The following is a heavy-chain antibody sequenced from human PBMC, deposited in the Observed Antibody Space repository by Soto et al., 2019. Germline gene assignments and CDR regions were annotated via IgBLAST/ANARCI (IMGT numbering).Heavy chain of an antibody. CDR2: IYYSGNT. J-gene: IGHJ4*02. CDR3: ARGNWNSPFDY. Sequence: PSETLSLTCTVSCGSISTFYWSWIRQPPGKGLEWIGYIYYSGNTNYNPSLKSRVTISVDTSNNQFSLKLSSVTAADTAVYYCARGNWNSPFDYWGQGTLVTVSS. D-gene: IGHD1-7*01. V-gene: IGHV4-59*01. CDR1: CGSISTFY.